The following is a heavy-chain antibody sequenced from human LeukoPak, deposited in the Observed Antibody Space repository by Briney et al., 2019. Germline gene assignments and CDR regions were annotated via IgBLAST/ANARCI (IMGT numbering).Heavy chain of an antibody. V-gene: IGHV3-64*01. J-gene: IGHJ6*04. CDR3: ARRFAAQLAFVDV. Sequence: PGGSLRLSCAASGFTFTNYAMHWVRQAPGKGLECVSAISYNGGSTYYANSVKGRFTISRDNSKNTLYLQMGSLRAEDMAVYYCARRFAAQLAFVDVWGKGTTVTISS. CDR2: ISYNGGST. CDR1: GFTFTNYA. D-gene: IGHD3-3*02.